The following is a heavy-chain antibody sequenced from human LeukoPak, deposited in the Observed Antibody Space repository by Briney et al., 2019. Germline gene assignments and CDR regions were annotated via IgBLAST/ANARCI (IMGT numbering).Heavy chain of an antibody. J-gene: IGHJ4*02. V-gene: IGHV3-11*01. CDR2: ISSSGSTI. D-gene: IGHD3-3*01. CDR1: GFTFSDYY. Sequence: GGSLRLSCAASGFTFSDYYMSWIRPAPGKGLGWVSYISSSGSTIYYADSVKGRFTISRDNTKNSLYLQMNSLRAEDTAVYYCASSDFWSGYSASCFDYWGQGTLVTVSS. CDR3: ASSDFWSGYSASCFDY.